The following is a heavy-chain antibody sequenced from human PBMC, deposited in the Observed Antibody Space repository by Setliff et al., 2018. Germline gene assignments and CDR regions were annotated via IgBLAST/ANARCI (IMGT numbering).Heavy chain of an antibody. V-gene: IGHV4-59*01. J-gene: IGHJ3*02. CDR2: INYSGNS. Sequence: SETLSLTCSVSGGSISTYYWSWIRQPPGKGLEWIGNINYSGNSNYIPSLKSRVTISVDTPKNQSSLKLSSVTAADTAVYYCARDTRVRDSSSVPSDTFDIWGRGTMVTVSS. CDR1: GGSISTYY. CDR3: ARDTRVRDSSSVPSDTFDI. D-gene: IGHD2-15*01.